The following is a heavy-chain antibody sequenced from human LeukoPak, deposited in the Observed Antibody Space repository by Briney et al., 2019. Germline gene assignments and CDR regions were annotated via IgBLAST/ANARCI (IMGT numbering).Heavy chain of an antibody. CDR2: IKSKTDGGTT. CDR1: GFTFSNAG. Sequence: GGSLRLSCATSGFTFSNAGMNWVRQAPGKGLEWVGLIKSKTDGGTTDYAAPLRGRFTISRDDSNKTLYLQMNSLKTEDTAVYYCTRARRSGSGCQYWGQGTLVTVSS. J-gene: IGHJ4*01. CDR3: TRARRSGSGCQY. D-gene: IGHD2-15*01. V-gene: IGHV3-15*01.